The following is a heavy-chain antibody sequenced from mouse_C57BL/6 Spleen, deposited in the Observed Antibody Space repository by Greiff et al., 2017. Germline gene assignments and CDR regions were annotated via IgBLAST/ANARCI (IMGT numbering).Heavy chain of an antibody. CDR2: IDPSDSYT. V-gene: IGHV1-69*01. CDR1: GYNFTSYW. Sequence: QVQLQQPGAELVMPGASVKLSCKASGYNFTSYWMHWVKQRPGQGLEWIGEIDPSDSYTNYNQKFKGKSTLTVDKSSSTAYMQLSSLTSEDSAVYYCARAYYGSSYSFGGWGQGATLTVSS. J-gene: IGHJ2*01. D-gene: IGHD1-1*01. CDR3: ARAYYGSSYSFGG.